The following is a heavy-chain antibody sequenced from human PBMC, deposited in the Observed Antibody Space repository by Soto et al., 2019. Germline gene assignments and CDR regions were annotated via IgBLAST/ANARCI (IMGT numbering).Heavy chain of an antibody. J-gene: IGHJ3*02. D-gene: IGHD3-10*01. CDR2: ISGSGDKT. Sequence: LLESGGDLVQSGGSLRLSCSVSGFTFNGYAMNWVRQAPGKGLEWVSSISGSGDKTYYTDSVGGRFAISRVNSKKTLYLQMNSLRAEDTALSYCARRNGDGAFDIWGRGTMVTVSS. CDR1: GFTFNGYA. V-gene: IGHV3-23*01. CDR3: ARRNGDGAFDI.